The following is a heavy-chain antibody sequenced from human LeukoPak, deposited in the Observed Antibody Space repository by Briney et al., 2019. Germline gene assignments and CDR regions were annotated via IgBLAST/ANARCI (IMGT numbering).Heavy chain of an antibody. CDR1: GFTFSSYD. Sequence: GGSLRFSCAASGFTFSSYDMHWVRQATGKGLEWVSAIGTAGDTYYPGSVKGRFTISRENAKNSLYLQMNSLRAGDTAVYYCARGHSSSWYGHFQHWGQGTLVTVSS. V-gene: IGHV3-13*01. CDR2: IGTAGDT. J-gene: IGHJ1*01. D-gene: IGHD6-13*01. CDR3: ARGHSSSWYGHFQH.